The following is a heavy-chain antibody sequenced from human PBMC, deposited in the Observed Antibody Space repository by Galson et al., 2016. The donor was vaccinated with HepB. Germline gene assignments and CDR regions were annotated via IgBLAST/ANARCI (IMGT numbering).Heavy chain of an antibody. V-gene: IGHV4-4*02. D-gene: IGHD1-26*01. Sequence: SETLSLTCAVSGGSVSDNYWWSWVRQSPEKGLEWIGEIYQTGTANYNPSFTSRATISVDKSKNQIPLRLDSVTAADTALYYCARGTLGTTATMAFDYWGQGTLVSVSS. CDR1: GGSVSDNYW. CDR2: IYQTGTA. J-gene: IGHJ4*02. CDR3: ARGTLGTTATMAFDY.